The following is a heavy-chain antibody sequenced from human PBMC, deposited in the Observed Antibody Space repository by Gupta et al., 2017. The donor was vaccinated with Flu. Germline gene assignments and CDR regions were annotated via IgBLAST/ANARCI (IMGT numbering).Heavy chain of an antibody. CDR2: ISWNSGSI. V-gene: IGHV3-9*01. Sequence: GISWNSGSIAYADSVRGRLTISRDNAKNSLYLQMNSLRPEDTAVYYCAKVSYGSGLGCNSATCSAYFDYWGQGTLVTVSS. D-gene: IGHD2-2*01. CDR3: AKVSYGSGLGCNSATCSAYFDY. J-gene: IGHJ4*02.